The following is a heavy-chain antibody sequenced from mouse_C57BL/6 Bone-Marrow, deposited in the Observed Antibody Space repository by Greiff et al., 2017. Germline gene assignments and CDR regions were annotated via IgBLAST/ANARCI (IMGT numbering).Heavy chain of an antibody. CDR2: INPNNGGT. CDR3: SRSGSNPWFAY. V-gene: IGHV1-26*01. CDR1: GYKFTDYY. D-gene: IGHD1-1*01. J-gene: IGHJ3*01. Sequence: VQLQQSGPELVKPGASVKISCKASGYKFTDYYMNWVKQSHGKSLEWIGDINPNNGGTSYNQKFKGKATLTVDKSSSTADMELRSLTSEDSAVYYCSRSGSNPWFAYGGQGTLVTVSA.